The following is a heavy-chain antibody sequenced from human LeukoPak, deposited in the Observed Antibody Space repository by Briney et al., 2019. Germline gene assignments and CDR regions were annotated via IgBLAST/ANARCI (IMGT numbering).Heavy chain of an antibody. J-gene: IGHJ5*02. Sequence: SETLSLTCSVSDGSIAGYSWSWIRQPPGKGLKWIGYIYYSGSTYYNPSLKSRVTISVDTSKNKFSLKLSSVTAADTAVYYCARDGNWNPTKFRANWFDPWGQGTLVTVSS. CDR3: ARDGNWNPTKFRANWFDP. CDR2: IYYSGST. CDR1: DGSIAGYS. D-gene: IGHD1-1*01. V-gene: IGHV4-59*12.